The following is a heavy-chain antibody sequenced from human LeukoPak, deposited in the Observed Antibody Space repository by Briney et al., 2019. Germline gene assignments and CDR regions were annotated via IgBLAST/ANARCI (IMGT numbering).Heavy chain of an antibody. CDR2: IKEDGSEK. V-gene: IGHV3-7*01. Sequence: GGSLRLSCAASGFTFRMSWVRQAPGKGLEWVANIKEDGSEKYYGDSAKGRFTISRDNAKNSLYLEMNSLRVEDTAVYYCARDSSGYQWGQGTLVTVSS. J-gene: IGHJ4*02. CDR1: GFTFR. CDR3: ARDSSGYQ. D-gene: IGHD3-22*01.